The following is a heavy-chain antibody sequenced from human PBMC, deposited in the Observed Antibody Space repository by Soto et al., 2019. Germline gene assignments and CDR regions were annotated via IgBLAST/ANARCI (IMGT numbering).Heavy chain of an antibody. D-gene: IGHD3-10*01. Sequence: AESRSGTGAVYGGSFSGYYWSWIRQPPGKGLEWIGEINHSGSTNYNPSLKSRVTISVDTSKNQFSRKLSSVTAADTAVYYCGKAMVGVFNGPTGSDPWAQGPPATGTS. V-gene: IGHV4-34*01. CDR3: GKAMVGVFNGPTGSDP. CDR1: GGSFSGYY. J-gene: IGHJ5*02. CDR2: INHSGST.